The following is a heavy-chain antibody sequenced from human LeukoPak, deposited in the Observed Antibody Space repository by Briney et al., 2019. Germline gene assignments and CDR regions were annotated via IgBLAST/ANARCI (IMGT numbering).Heavy chain of an antibody. CDR3: ARTSGYFYWESHFDH. CDR2: IYTTGDT. D-gene: IGHD3-22*01. J-gene: IGHJ4*02. Sequence: SETLSLTCTVSGDSISSHYWSWIRQPAGKGLEWIGRIYTTGDTNYNPSLKSRVTLSVDTSKNQFSLTLNSVTAADTAVYYCARTSGYFYWESHFDHWGQGTLVTVSS. CDR1: GDSISSHY. V-gene: IGHV4-4*07.